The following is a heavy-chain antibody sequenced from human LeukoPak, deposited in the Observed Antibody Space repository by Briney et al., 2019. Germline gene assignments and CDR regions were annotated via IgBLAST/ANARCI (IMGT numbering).Heavy chain of an antibody. J-gene: IGHJ4*02. D-gene: IGHD1-1*01. V-gene: IGHV3-7*04. CDR1: GFTFSSYR. CDR3: ARELNWDADY. CDR2: IKEDGSDK. Sequence: GGSLRLSCAASGFTFSSYRMNWARQAPGKGLEWVAHIKEDGSDKYHVDSVKGRFTISRDNAKNSLYLQMNSLRAEDTAVYYCARELNWDADYWGQGTLVTVSS.